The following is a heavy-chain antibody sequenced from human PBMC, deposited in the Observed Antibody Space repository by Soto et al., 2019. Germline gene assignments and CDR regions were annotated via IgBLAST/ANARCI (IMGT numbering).Heavy chain of an antibody. CDR1: GFTFSSYA. V-gene: IGHV3-23*01. Sequence: GGSLRLSCAASGFTFSSYAMSWVRQAPGKGLEWVSAISGSGGSTYYADSVKGRFTISRDNSKNTLYLQMKRLRAEDTAVYYCAKDYYDILTGYYNAIGINWFDPWGQGTLVTVSS. J-gene: IGHJ5*02. CDR3: AKDYYDILTGYYNAIGINWFDP. CDR2: ISGSGGST. D-gene: IGHD3-9*01.